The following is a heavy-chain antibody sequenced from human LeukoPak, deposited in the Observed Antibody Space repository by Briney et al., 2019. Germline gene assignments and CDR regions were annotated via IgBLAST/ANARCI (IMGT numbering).Heavy chain of an antibody. Sequence: GGSLRLSCTASGFSFSSYSMHWVRQAPGKGLEWVSAISGSGISTYYADSVKGRFTISRDNSKNTVYLQMNSLRAEDTAVYYCAKDGRLLEFDYWGQGTLVFVSS. J-gene: IGHJ4*02. CDR3: AKDGRLLEFDY. D-gene: IGHD2-21*02. V-gene: IGHV3-23*01. CDR1: GFSFSSYS. CDR2: ISGSGIST.